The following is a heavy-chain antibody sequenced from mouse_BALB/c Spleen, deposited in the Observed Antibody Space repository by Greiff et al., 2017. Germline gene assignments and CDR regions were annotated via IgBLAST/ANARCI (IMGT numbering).Heavy chain of an antibody. CDR2: INPSTGYT. Sequence: QVQLQQSGAELAKPGASVKMSCKASGYTFTSYWMHWVKQRPGQGLEWIGYINPSTGYTEYKQKFKDKATFTADKSSSTDYMQLSSLTSEDSAVYYCARSPGCHFDYWGQGTTLTVSS. CDR3: ARSPGCHFDY. D-gene: IGHD6-1*01. J-gene: IGHJ2*01. CDR1: GYTFTSYW. V-gene: IGHV1-7*01.